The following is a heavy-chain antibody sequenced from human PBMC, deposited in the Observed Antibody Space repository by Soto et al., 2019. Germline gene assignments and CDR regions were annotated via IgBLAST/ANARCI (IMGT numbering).Heavy chain of an antibody. V-gene: IGHV3-23*01. CDR2: IRGSGGST. CDR3: AKNFVDTAMVKVGYDY. CDR1: GFTFSSYA. Sequence: GGSLRLSCAASGFTFSSYAMSWVSQAPGKGLEWVSAIRGSGGSTYYADSVKGRFTISRDNSKNTLYLQMNSLRAEDTAVYYWAKNFVDTAMVKVGYDYWGQGTLVTVSS. J-gene: IGHJ4*02. D-gene: IGHD5-18*01.